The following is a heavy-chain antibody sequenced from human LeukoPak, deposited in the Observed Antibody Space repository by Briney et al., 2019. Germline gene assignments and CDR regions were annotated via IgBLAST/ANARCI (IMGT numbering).Heavy chain of an antibody. J-gene: IGHJ4*02. D-gene: IGHD5-18*01. CDR1: GGSFSGYY. CDR2: INHSGST. CDR3: ARGGYSYGY. Sequence: SETLSLTCAVYGGSFSGYYWSWIRQPPGKGLEWIGEINHSGSTNYNPSLKSRVTISVDTSKNQFSLMLSSVTAADTAVYYCARGGYSYGYWGQGTLVTVSS. V-gene: IGHV4-34*01.